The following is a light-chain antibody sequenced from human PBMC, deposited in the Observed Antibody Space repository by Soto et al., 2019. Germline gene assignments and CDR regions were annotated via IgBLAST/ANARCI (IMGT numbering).Light chain of an antibody. CDR3: QQLYSFPLT. CDR1: QDFSNF. CDR2: DAS. V-gene: IGKV1-9*01. J-gene: IGKJ4*01. Sequence: DIQLTQSPSFLSASIGDRVTITCRASQDFSNFLAWYQQKPGRAPKLLMYDASTLQSGVPSRFSGSGSGTEFTLTISSLQPEEFATYYCQQLYSFPLTFGGGTKVDI.